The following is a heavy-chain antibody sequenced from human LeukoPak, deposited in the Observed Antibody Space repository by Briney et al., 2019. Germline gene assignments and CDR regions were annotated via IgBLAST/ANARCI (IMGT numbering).Heavy chain of an antibody. J-gene: IGHJ6*02. CDR3: GRDQHYYYYDMDV. CDR2: ISSSSSYI. CDR1: GFTFSSYS. V-gene: IGHV3-21*01. Sequence: GGSLRLSCAASGFTFSSYSMNWVRQAPGKGLEWVSSISSSSSYIYYADSVKGRFTISRDNSKNTLYLQMNSLRAEDTAVYYCGRDQHYYYYDMDVWGQGTTVTVSS.